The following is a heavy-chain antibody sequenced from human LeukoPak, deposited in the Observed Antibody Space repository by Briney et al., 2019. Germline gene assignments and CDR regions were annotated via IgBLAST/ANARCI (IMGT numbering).Heavy chain of an antibody. CDR1: GFTFDDYA. CDR2: ISWNSGSI. J-gene: IGHJ4*02. V-gene: IGHV3-9*01. CDR3: AKASMDPYCSSTSCYNFDY. Sequence: GRSLRLSCAASGFTFDDYAMHWVRQAPGKGLEWVSGISWNSGSIGYADSVKGRFTISRDNAKNSLYLQMNSLRAEDTAVYYCAKASMDPYCSSTSCYNFDYWGQGTLVTVSS. D-gene: IGHD2-2*02.